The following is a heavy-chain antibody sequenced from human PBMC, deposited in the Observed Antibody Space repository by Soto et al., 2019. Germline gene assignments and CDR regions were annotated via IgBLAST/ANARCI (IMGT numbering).Heavy chain of an antibody. D-gene: IGHD3-9*01. V-gene: IGHV4-61*01. Sequence: PSETLSLTCTVSGGSVSSGSYYWSWIRQPPGKGLEWIGYIYYSGSTNYNPSLKSRVTISVDTSKNQFSLKLSSVTAADTAVYYCARDFAYDISTGYYREVGWFDPWGQGTLVTVSS. CDR2: IYYSGST. J-gene: IGHJ5*02. CDR3: ARDFAYDISTGYYREVGWFDP. CDR1: GGSVSSGSYY.